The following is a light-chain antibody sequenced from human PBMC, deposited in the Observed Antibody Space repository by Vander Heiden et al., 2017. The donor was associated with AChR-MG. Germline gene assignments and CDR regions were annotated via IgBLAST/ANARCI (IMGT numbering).Light chain of an antibody. J-gene: IGLJ3*02. CDR3: TAYTITNTWV. CDR1: SSDVGVYNY. CDR2: DVS. V-gene: IGLV2-14*01. Sequence: QSALTQPASVSGSPGRSITISCTGTSSDVGVYNYVSWYQQHPGKAPKLMTYDVSKRPSGVSTRFSGSKSGNTASLTISGLQAEDEADYYCTAYTITNTWVFGGGTKVTVL.